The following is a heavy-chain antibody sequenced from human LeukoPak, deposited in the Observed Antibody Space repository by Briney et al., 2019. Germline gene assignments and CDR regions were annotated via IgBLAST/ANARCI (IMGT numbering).Heavy chain of an antibody. J-gene: IGHJ4*02. Sequence: GGSLRLSCAASGFTFSDYYMAWIRQAPGKGLEWVSYISRSISTIYYTDSVKGRFTISRDNAKNTVYLQMNSLKPEDTAVYYCAKQMAVDYFDYWGQGTLVTVSS. CDR2: ISRSISTI. CDR3: AKQMAVDYFDY. V-gene: IGHV3-11*04. CDR1: GFTFSDYY. D-gene: IGHD5-24*01.